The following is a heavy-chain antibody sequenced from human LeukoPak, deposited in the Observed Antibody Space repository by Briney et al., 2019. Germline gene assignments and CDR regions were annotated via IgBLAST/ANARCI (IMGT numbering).Heavy chain of an antibody. CDR2: IYSGGST. J-gene: IGHJ6*04. V-gene: IGHV3-66*01. CDR1: GFTVSSNY. Sequence: PGGSLRLSCAASGFTVSSNYMSWVRQAPGKGLEWVSVIYSGGSTYYADSVKGRFTISRDNSLYLQMNSLRAEDTAVYYCARSRSGTYYNADVWGKGTTVTISS. CDR3: ARSRSGTYYNADV. D-gene: IGHD3-10*01.